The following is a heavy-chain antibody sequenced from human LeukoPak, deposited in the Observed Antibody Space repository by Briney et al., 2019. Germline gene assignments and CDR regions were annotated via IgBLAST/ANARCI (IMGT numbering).Heavy chain of an antibody. CDR1: GYTFSSND. Sequence: ASVKVSCKASGYTFSSNDINWVRQATGQGLEWMGWMNPHSGNTGYAQKFQGRVTMTTDISTITAYMELRSLRSDDTAVYYCARGGFLTGSMNHFDYWGQGTLVTVSS. J-gene: IGHJ4*02. V-gene: IGHV1-8*01. CDR2: MNPHSGNT. D-gene: IGHD3-9*01. CDR3: ARGGFLTGSMNHFDY.